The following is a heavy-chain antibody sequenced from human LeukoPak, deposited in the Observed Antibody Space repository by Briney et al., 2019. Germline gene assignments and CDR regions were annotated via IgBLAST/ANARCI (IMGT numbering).Heavy chain of an antibody. CDR3: AKRGVVIRVILVGFHKEAYYFDS. Sequence: GGSLRLSCAVSGITLSNYGMTWVRQAPGKGLEWVAGISDSGGSTNYADSVKGRSTISRDNPKNTLYLQMNSLRAEDTAVYFCAKRGVVIRVILVGFHKEAYYFDSWGQGALVTVSS. D-gene: IGHD3-22*01. J-gene: IGHJ4*02. CDR1: GITLSNYG. CDR2: ISDSGGST. V-gene: IGHV3-23*01.